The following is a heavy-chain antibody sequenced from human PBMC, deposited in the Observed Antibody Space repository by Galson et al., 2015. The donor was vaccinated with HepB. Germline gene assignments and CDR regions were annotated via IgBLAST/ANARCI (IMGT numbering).Heavy chain of an antibody. CDR2: IRSKASNYAT. CDR1: GFTFSGSA. Sequence: SLRLSCAASGFTFSGSAIDWVRQTSGKGLGWVGLIRSKASNYATAYAAPLKGRFTISRDDSKNTAYLHMKSLKTEDTAVYYCIRMADLSGYSSTWGQGTLVTVSS. V-gene: IGHV3-73*01. CDR3: IRMADLSGYSST. J-gene: IGHJ4*02. D-gene: IGHD6-13*01.